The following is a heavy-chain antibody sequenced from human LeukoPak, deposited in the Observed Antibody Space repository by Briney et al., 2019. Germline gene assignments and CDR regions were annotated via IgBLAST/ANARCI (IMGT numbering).Heavy chain of an antibody. Sequence: SETLSLTCTVSGGSISSYYWSWIRQPPGKGLEWIGHIYYSGSTNYNPSLKSRVTISVDTSKNQFSLKLSSVTAADTAVYYCARDNGEVRGGANYYCYYGMDVWGQGTTVTVSS. CDR1: GGSISSYY. V-gene: IGHV4-59*01. CDR3: ARDNGEVRGGANYYCYYGMDV. J-gene: IGHJ6*02. CDR2: IYYSGST. D-gene: IGHD3-10*01.